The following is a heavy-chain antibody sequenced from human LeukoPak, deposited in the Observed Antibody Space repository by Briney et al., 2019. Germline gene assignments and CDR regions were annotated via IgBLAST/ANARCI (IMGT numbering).Heavy chain of an antibody. CDR3: ARHDFWTGYYAY. D-gene: IGHD3/OR15-3a*01. Sequence: SETLSRTCTVSGGSISSYYWSWIRQPPGKGLEWIGYIYYTGSTRYNPSFKSRVTISVDTSKNQFSLNLISVTAADTAVYYCARHDFWTGYYAYWGQGTLVTVSS. V-gene: IGHV4-59*01. CDR1: GGSISSYY. CDR2: IYYTGST. J-gene: IGHJ4*02.